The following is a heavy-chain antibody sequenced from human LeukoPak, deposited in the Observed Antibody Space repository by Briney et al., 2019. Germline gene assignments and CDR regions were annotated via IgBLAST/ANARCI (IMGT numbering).Heavy chain of an antibody. Sequence: GGSLRLSCAASGFTFSGFGMHWVRQAPGKGLEWVAYIHTDQTIQYYADSVKGRFTISRDNSKNTLYLQMNSLRAEDTAVYYCAKSTMVRGVIIPPNWGQGTLVTVSS. D-gene: IGHD3-10*01. J-gene: IGHJ4*02. CDR2: IHTDQTIQ. CDR1: GFTFSGFG. V-gene: IGHV3-30*02. CDR3: AKSTMVRGVIIPPN.